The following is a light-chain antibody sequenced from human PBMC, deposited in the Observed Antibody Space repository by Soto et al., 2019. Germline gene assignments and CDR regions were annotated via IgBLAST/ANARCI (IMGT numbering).Light chain of an antibody. CDR2: GAS. J-gene: IGKJ4*01. Sequence: EIVMTQSPATVSVSPGEGVTLSCRASQSVSSDLAWYQQKPGQAPRLLIYGASTRASGVPARFSGSGSGTEITLTISSLQSEDFAFYYCQQNNKWPPVTFGGGTKVEIK. V-gene: IGKV3-15*01. CDR3: QQNNKWPPVT. CDR1: QSVSSD.